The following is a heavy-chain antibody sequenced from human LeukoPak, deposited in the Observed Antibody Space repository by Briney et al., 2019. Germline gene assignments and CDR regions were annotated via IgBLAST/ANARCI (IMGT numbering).Heavy chain of an antibody. CDR2: INHSGST. CDR3: ARAICSSTSCYDAAFLDY. Sequence: SETLSLTCAVYGGSFSGYYWSWIRQPPGKGLEWIGEINHSGSTNYNPSLKSRVTISVDTSKNQFSLKLSSVTAADTAVYYCARAICSSTSCYDAAFLDYWGQGTLVTVSS. D-gene: IGHD2-2*01. J-gene: IGHJ4*02. V-gene: IGHV4-34*01. CDR1: GGSFSGYY.